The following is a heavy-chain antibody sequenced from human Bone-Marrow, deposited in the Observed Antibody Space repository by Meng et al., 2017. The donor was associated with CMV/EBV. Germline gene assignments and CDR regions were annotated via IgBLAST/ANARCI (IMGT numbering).Heavy chain of an antibody. CDR3: ARDKTGTKFDN. V-gene: IGHV1-2*02. Sequence: ASVKVSCKASGGLFTNYSISWVRQATGQGLEWMGWMNPDRGGTKYAQKFQGRVTMTRDTPISTAYMELSSLRSDDTAVYYCARDKTGTKFDNWGQGTLVTVSS. D-gene: IGHD1-1*01. CDR2: MNPDRGGT. CDR1: GGLFTNYS. J-gene: IGHJ4*02.